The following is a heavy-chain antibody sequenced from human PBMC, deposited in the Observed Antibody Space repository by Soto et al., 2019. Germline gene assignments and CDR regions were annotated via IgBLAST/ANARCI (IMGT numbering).Heavy chain of an antibody. J-gene: IGHJ5*02. D-gene: IGHD3-16*01. CDR3: ARDISVMTFGGVLLT. CDR2: ISYDGSNK. CDR1: EFTFRTYI. V-gene: IGHV3-30-3*01. Sequence: QVQLVESGGGVVQPGGSLRLSCVVSEFTFRTYIMYWVRQAPGKGLEWVAVISYDGSNKYYAGSVAVRFTISRDNSKNTLYLQMNSLRAGDTAVYYCARDISVMTFGGVLLTWGQGTLVTVSS.